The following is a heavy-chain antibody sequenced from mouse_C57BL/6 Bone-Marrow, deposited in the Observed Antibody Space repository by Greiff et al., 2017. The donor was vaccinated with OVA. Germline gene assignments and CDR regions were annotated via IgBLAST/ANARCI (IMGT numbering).Heavy chain of an antibody. CDR3: ARARLRRGFAY. J-gene: IGHJ3*01. CDR2: ISYDGSN. CDR1: GYSITSGYY. Sequence: EVKLVESGPGLVKPSQSLSLTCSVTGYSITSGYYWNWIRQFPGNKLEWMGYISYDGSNNYNPSLKNRISITRDTSKNQFFLKLNSVTTEDTATYYCARARLRRGFAYWGQGTLVTVSA. V-gene: IGHV3-6*01. D-gene: IGHD2-4*01.